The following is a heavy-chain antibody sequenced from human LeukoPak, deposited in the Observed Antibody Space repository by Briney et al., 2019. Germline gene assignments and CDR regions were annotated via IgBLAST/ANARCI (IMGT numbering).Heavy chain of an antibody. CDR2: ISSSSSYI. V-gene: IGHV3-21*01. J-gene: IGHJ6*03. CDR1: GFTFSSYS. CDR3: AKDRQRGNYFRNYYYYMDV. Sequence: GGSLRLSCAASGFTFSSYSMNWVRQAPGKGLEWVSSISSSSSYIYYADSVKGRFTISRDNAKNSLYLQMNSLRAEDTAVYYCAKDRQRGNYFRNYYYYMDVWGKGTTVTVSS. D-gene: IGHD1-26*01.